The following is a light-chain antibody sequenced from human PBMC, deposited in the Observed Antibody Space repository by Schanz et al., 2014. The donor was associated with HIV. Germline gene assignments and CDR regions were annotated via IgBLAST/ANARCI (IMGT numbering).Light chain of an antibody. Sequence: EIVMTQSPATLSVSRGERATLSCRASQSVSSNYLAWYQQRPGQAPRLLIYDASSRATGIPDRFSGSGSGTDFTLTIIRLEPEDFAVYYCQQYGTSLITFGQGTRLEI. V-gene: IGKV3-20*01. CDR2: DAS. CDR1: QSVSSNY. CDR3: QQYGTSLIT. J-gene: IGKJ5*01.